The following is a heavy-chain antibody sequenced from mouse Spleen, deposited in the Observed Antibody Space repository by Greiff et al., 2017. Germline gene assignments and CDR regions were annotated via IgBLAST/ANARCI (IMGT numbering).Heavy chain of an antibody. Sequence: VQLQQSGAELARPGASVKLSCKASGYTFTSYGISWVKQRPGQGLEWIGEIYPRSGNTYYNEKFKGKATLTADKSSSTAYMELRSLTSEDSAVYLCAGGYYGRSYFGYWGQGTTLTVSS. J-gene: IGHJ2*01. CDR1: GYTFTSYG. CDR3: AGGYYGRSYFGY. V-gene: IGHV1-81*01. CDR2: IYPRSGNT. D-gene: IGHD1-1*01.